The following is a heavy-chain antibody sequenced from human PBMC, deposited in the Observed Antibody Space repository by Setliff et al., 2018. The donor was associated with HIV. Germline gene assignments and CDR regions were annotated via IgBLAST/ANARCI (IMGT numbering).Heavy chain of an antibody. CDR3: ARDDSGYYYDY. D-gene: IGHD3-22*01. J-gene: IGHJ4*02. CDR2: IHYDEKT. CDR1: GDSASNSRYY. Sequence: SETLSLTCTVSGDSASNSRYYWAWIRQPPGKGLEYIGSIHYDEKTYYNPSLKSRVTISIDTSKNQFSLSLSSVTAADTAVYYCARDDSGYYYDYWGQGKLVTVSS. V-gene: IGHV4-39*02.